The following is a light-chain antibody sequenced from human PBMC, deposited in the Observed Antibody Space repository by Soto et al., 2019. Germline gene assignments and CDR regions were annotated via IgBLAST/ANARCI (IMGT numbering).Light chain of an antibody. J-gene: IGKJ1*01. CDR3: QQYYSFPWT. V-gene: IGKV1D-8*03. CDR2: AAS. CDR1: PGISSY. Sequence: VIWMTQSPSLLSASTGDRVTISCRMSPGISSYLAWYQQKPGKAPELLIYAASTLQSGVPSRFSGSGSGTDFTLTISCLQSEDFATYYCQQYYSFPWTFGQGTKVEIK.